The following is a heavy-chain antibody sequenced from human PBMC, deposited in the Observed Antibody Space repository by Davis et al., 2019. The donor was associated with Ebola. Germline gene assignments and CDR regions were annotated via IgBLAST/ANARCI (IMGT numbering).Heavy chain of an antibody. V-gene: IGHV1-18*01. CDR2: ISAYNGNT. J-gene: IGHJ4*02. CDR3: AREFRDGYNHYYFDY. D-gene: IGHD5-24*01. Sequence: ASVKVSCKASGYTFTSYGISWVRQAPGQGLEWMGWISAYNGNTNYAQKFQGRVTMTRDTSTSTVYMELSSLRSEDTAVYYCAREFRDGYNHYYFDYWGQGTLVTVSS. CDR1: GYTFTSYG.